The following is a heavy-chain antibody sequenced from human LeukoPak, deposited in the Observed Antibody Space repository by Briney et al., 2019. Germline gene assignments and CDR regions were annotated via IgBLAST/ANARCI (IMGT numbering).Heavy chain of an antibody. V-gene: IGHV1-2*02. Sequence: ASVKVSCKASGYTFTGYYMHWVRQAPGQGLEWMGWINPNSGGTNYAQKFQGRVTMTRDTSISTAYMELSRLRSDDTAVYYCARDGEEGAYYDFWSGYNYWGQGTLVTVSS. CDR2: INPNSGGT. CDR1: GYTFTGYY. J-gene: IGHJ4*02. D-gene: IGHD3-3*01. CDR3: ARDGEEGAYYDFWSGYNY.